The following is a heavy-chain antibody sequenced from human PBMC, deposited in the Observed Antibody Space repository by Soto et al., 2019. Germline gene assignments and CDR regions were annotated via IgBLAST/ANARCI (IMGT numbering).Heavy chain of an antibody. J-gene: IGHJ4*02. Sequence: QVQLVESGGDLVKPGGSLRLSCAASGFKFTDYYMSWVRQAPGKGLEWLSYISGSGDVIYYADFVKGRFTISRDNAKKSVFLQMRSLRADDTALYYCARAPDCGEGSCYRHFDLWGQGTRVAVSS. V-gene: IGHV3-11*01. CDR2: ISGSGDVI. CDR3: ARAPDCGEGSCYRHFDL. CDR1: GFKFTDYY. D-gene: IGHD2-21*01.